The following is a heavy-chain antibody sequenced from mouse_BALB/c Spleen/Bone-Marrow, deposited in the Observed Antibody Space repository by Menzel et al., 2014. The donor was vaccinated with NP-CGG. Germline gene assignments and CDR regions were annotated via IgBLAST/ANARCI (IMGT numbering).Heavy chain of an antibody. CDR1: GFSLTSYG. Sequence: VMLVESGPGLVAPSQSLSITCTVSGFSLTSYGVHWVRQPPGKGLEWLGVIWAGGSTNYNSALMSRLSISKDNSKSQVCLKMNSLQTDDTAMYYCARDNYGSRVFDYWGQGTTLTVSS. D-gene: IGHD1-1*01. V-gene: IGHV2-9*02. J-gene: IGHJ2*01. CDR3: ARDNYGSRVFDY. CDR2: IWAGGST.